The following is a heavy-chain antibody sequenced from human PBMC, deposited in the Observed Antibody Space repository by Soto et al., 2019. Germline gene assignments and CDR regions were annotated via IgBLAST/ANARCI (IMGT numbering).Heavy chain of an antibody. CDR3: ARPNYYGSGSYPAGGFDP. Sequence: PGGSLRLSCAASGFTFSSYAMSWVRQAPGKGLEWVSAISGSGGSTYYADSVKGRFTISRDNSKNTLYLQMNSLRAEDTAVYYCARPNYYGSGSYPAGGFDPWGQGTLVTVSS. D-gene: IGHD3-10*01. CDR1: GFTFSSYA. J-gene: IGHJ5*02. V-gene: IGHV3-23*01. CDR2: ISGSGGST.